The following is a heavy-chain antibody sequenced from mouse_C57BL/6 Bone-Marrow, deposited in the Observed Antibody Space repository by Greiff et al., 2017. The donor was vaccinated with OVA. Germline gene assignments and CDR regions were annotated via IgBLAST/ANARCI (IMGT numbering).Heavy chain of an antibody. CDR2: INPNNGGT. CDR3: ARGEVLLLTDFDY. Sequence: EVKLMESGPELVKPGASVKISCKASGYTFTDYYMNWVKQSPGKSLEWIGDINPNNGGTSYNQKFKGKATLTVDKSSSTAYMELRSLTSEDSAVYYCARGEVLLLTDFDYWGKGTTLTVSA. V-gene: IGHV1-26*01. J-gene: IGHJ2*01. D-gene: IGHD1-1*01. CDR1: GYTFTDYY.